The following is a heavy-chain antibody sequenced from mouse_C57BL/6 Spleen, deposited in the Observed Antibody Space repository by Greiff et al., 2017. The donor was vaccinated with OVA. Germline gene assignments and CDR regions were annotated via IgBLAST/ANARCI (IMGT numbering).Heavy chain of an antibody. D-gene: IGHD2-2*01. J-gene: IGHJ2*01. CDR3: ARSEWLPFDY. Sequence: QVQLQQSGAELVRPGTSVKLSCKASGYAFTNYLIEWVKQRPGQGLEWIGVINPGSGGTNYNEKFKGKATLTADKSSSTAYMQLSSLTSEDSAVYFCARSEWLPFDYWGQGTTLTVSS. CDR2: INPGSGGT. CDR1: GYAFTNYL. V-gene: IGHV1-54*01.